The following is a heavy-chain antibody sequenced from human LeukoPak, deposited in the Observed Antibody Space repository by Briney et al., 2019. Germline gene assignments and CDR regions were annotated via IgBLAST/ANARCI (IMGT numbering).Heavy chain of an antibody. CDR2: INSDGSSI. Sequence: AGGSLRLSCAASGFTFSSYWMNWGRHAPGKGLVWVSRINSDGSSITYADSVKGRFTISRDNAKNTLYLQMNSLRVEDTAVYYCAREGRVSGYDFDCWGQGTLVTVSS. CDR1: GFTFSSYW. J-gene: IGHJ4*02. CDR3: AREGRVSGYDFDC. V-gene: IGHV3-74*03. D-gene: IGHD5-12*01.